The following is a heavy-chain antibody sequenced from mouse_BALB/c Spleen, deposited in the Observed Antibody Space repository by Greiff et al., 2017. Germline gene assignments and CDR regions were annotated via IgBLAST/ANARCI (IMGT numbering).Heavy chain of an antibody. CDR2: IYPGNSDT. CDR1: GYSFTSYW. D-gene: IGHD2-2*01. Sequence: VHVKQSGTVLARPGASVKMSCKASGYSFTSYWMHWVKQRPGQGLEWIGAIYPGNSDTSYNQKFKGKAKLTAVTSASTAYMELSSLTNEDSAVYYCTRGGIDGYDDDWYFDVWGAGTTVTVSS. CDR3: TRGGIDGYDDDWYFDV. J-gene: IGHJ1*01. V-gene: IGHV1-5*01.